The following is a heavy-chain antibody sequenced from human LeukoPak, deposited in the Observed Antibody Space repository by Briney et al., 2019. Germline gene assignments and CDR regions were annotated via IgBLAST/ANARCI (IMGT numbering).Heavy chain of an antibody. CDR2: IRYDGSNK. V-gene: IGHV3-30*02. D-gene: IGHD3-22*01. CDR1: GFTFSSYG. J-gene: IGHJ4*02. Sequence: GGSLRLSCAASGFTFSSYGMHWVRQAPGKGLEWVAFIRYDGSNKYYADSVKGRFTISRDNSKNTLYLQMNSLRPEDTAVYYRAKPLDSSGYVLDFWGQGTLVTVSS. CDR3: AKPLDSSGYVLDF.